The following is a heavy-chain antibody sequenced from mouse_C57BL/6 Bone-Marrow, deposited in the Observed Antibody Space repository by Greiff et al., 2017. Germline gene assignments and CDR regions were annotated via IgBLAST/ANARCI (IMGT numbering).Heavy chain of an antibody. V-gene: IGHV1-64*01. CDR1: GYTFTSYW. D-gene: IGHD1-1*01. CDR3: ARITTVVRGTYYAMDY. Sequence: QVQLQQPGAELVKPGASVKLSCKASGYTFTSYWMHWVKQRPGQGLEWIGMIHPNSGSTNYNEKFKSKATLTVDKSSSTAYMQLSSLTSEDSAVYYCARITTVVRGTYYAMDYWGQGTSVTVSS. J-gene: IGHJ4*01. CDR2: IHPNSGST.